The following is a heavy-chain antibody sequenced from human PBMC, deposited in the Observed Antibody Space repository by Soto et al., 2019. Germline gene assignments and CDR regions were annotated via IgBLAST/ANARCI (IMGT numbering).Heavy chain of an antibody. CDR2: VVGGGRST. Sequence: EVQLLESGGGSVQSGGSLRLSCGASGFTFSTYAMSWVRQAPGKGLELVSAVVGGGRSTYYADSVKGRFTISSDNSGSNLYLQRNTLRAADPAVYNCPKSQQLELPLAGGWDVRGRWTTVTVSS. CDR1: GFTFSTYA. D-gene: IGHD1-26*01. J-gene: IGHJ6*02. V-gene: IGHV3-23*01. CDR3: PKSQQLELPLAGGWDV.